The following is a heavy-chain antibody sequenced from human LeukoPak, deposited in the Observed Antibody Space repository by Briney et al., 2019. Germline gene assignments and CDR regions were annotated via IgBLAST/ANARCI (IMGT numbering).Heavy chain of an antibody. V-gene: IGHV3-23*01. J-gene: IGHJ4*02. CDR1: GFTFSSYA. CDR2: VSGSGGNT. Sequence: GGSLRLSCAASGFTFSSYAMSWVRQAPGKGLDWVSAVSGSGGNTYYADSVKGRFTISRDNSKNTLYLQMNSLRAEDTAVYYCAKDQYGGNPQYYFDYWGQGTLVTVSS. CDR3: AKDQYGGNPQYYFDY. D-gene: IGHD4-23*01.